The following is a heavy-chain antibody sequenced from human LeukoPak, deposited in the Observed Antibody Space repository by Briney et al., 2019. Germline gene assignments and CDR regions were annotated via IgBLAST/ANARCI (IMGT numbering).Heavy chain of an antibody. D-gene: IGHD5/OR15-5a*01. J-gene: IGHJ4*02. CDR3: ARVSVCPRCHFDY. Sequence: GGSLRLSCAASGFTFSNYNMNWVRQAPGKGLEWVASISRSSSYIYYADSVKGRFTISRDNGKSSLYLQMNSLRAEDTAVYYRARVSVCPRCHFDYWGQGTLVTVSS. CDR1: GFTFSNYN. CDR2: ISRSSSYI. V-gene: IGHV3-21*01.